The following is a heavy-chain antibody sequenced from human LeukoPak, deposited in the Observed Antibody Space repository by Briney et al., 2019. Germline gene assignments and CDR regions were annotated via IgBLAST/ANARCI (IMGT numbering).Heavy chain of an antibody. CDR1: GFTFSTYT. CDR2: SIGSGGSA. Sequence: GGSLRLSCVASGFTFSTYTMNWIRQAPGKGLEWVSGSIGSGGSAFYADSVKGRFSISRDTSKNTLFLHMNNLRAGDTAVYYCAKDRLPACVWPIDYWRQGTLVTVSS. CDR3: AKDRLPACVWPIDY. V-gene: IGHV3-23*01. J-gene: IGHJ4*02. D-gene: IGHD5/OR15-5a*01.